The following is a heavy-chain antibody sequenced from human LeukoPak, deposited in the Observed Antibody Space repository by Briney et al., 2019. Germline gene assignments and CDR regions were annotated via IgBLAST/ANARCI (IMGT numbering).Heavy chain of an antibody. CDR2: TRNKANSYTT. J-gene: IGHJ3*02. D-gene: IGHD2-2*01. V-gene: IGHV3-72*01. Sequence: PGGSLRLSCAASGFTFSDHYMDWVGQPPGKGLEWVGRTRNKANSYTTEYAASVKDRFTISRDDSEKSLYLKMNSLKTEDTAVYYCARVRYCSGTTCRGAFDIWGQGTMVTVSS. CDR3: ARVRYCSGTTCRGAFDI. CDR1: GFTFSDHY.